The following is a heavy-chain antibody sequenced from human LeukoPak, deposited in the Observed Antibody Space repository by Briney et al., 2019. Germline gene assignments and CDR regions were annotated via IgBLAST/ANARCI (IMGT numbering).Heavy chain of an antibody. V-gene: IGHV3-33*06. Sequence: PGGSLRLSRAASGFTFSTYGMHWVRQAPGKGLEWVAVIWYDGTNKYYADSVKGRFTISRDNSKNTLYLQMNTLRADDTAAYYCAKDSSAYSGSYFDNWGQGTLVTVSS. CDR2: IWYDGTNK. CDR3: AKDSSAYSGSYFDN. CDR1: GFTFSTYG. J-gene: IGHJ4*02. D-gene: IGHD1-26*01.